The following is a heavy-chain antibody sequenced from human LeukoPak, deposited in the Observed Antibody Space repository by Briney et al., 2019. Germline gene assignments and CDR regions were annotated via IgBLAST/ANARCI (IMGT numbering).Heavy chain of an antibody. CDR2: IKQDGSEA. Sequence: GGSLRLSCTASGYTFSYYWMSWVRQAPGKGLEWVAHIKQDGSEASYVGSVKGRFTISRDNPRNSLYLQMNSLRAEDTAVYYCARDQYEVPYYSNYDGMNVWGQGTTVIVSS. J-gene: IGHJ6*02. CDR1: GYTFSYYW. V-gene: IGHV3-7*03. D-gene: IGHD3-16*01. CDR3: ARDQYEVPYYSNYDGMNV.